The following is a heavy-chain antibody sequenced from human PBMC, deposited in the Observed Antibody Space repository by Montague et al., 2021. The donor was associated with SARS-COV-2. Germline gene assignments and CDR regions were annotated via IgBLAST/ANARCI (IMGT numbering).Heavy chain of an antibody. CDR2: IYYSGST. D-gene: IGHD3-10*01. V-gene: IGHV4-39*01. CDR1: GGSISSSSYY. CDR3: ARREDYYGSGSYPN. J-gene: IGHJ4*02. Sequence: SETLSLTCTVSGGSISSSSYYWGWIRQPPGKGLEWIGSIYYSGSTYYNPSLKSRVTISVDTSKNQFSLKLSSVTAADTAVDYCARREDYYGSGSYPNWGQGTLVTVSS.